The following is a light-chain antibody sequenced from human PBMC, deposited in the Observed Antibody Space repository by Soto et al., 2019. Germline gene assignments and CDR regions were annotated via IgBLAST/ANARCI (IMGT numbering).Light chain of an antibody. J-gene: IGKJ1*01. V-gene: IGKV3-20*01. CDR2: GAS. CDR3: QQYGSSPWA. CDR1: QSVSNNY. Sequence: EIVLTQSPGTLSLSPGARATLSCRASQSVSNNYLAWYQQKPGQAPRLLIYGASNRATGIPDRFSGRGSGTDGTITISRLEPEDFAVYDCQQYGSSPWAFGPGTKVDIK.